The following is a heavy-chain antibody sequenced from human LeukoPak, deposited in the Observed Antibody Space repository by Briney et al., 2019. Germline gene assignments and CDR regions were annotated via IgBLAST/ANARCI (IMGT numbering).Heavy chain of an antibody. D-gene: IGHD6-13*01. Sequence: KPSETLSLTCTVSGGSISSYYWSWIRQPPGKGLEWIGYIYYSGSTNYNPSLKSRVTISVDTSKNQFSLKLSSVTAADTAVYYCARVKSSIDFDYWGQGTLVTVSS. CDR2: IYYSGST. J-gene: IGHJ4*02. V-gene: IGHV4-59*01. CDR3: ARVKSSIDFDY. CDR1: GGSISSYY.